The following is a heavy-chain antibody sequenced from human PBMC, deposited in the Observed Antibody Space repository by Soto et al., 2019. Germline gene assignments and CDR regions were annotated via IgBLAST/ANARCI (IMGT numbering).Heavy chain of an antibody. V-gene: IGHV3-15*07. CDR3: ATDVPSQGRGEFDY. Sequence: EVQLVESGGGLVKPGGSLRLSCVAFGFTFNTAWMSWVRQAPGRGLEWVGRIKSKNDGETTDYAAPVKGRFFISRDDSENTLYLQMNSLKTEDTAMYYCATDVPSQGRGEFDYWGQGVLVTVSS. CDR1: GFTFNTAW. CDR2: IKSKNDGETT. J-gene: IGHJ4*02.